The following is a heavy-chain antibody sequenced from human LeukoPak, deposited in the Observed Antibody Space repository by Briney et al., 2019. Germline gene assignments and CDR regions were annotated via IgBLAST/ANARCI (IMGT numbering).Heavy chain of an antibody. J-gene: IGHJ5*02. CDR3: ARGLRAAAGTAFDP. CDR1: GFTFSSYA. D-gene: IGHD6-13*01. V-gene: IGHV3-30*04. Sequence: GGSLRLSCAASGFTFSSYAMHWVRQAPGKGLEWVAVISYDGSNKYYADSVKGRFTISRDNAKNSLYLQMNSLRAEDTAVYYCARGLRAAAGTAFDPWGQGTLVTVSS. CDR2: ISYDGSNK.